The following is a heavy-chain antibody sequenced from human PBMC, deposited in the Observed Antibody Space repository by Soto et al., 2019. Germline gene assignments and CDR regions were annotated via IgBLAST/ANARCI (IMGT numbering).Heavy chain of an antibody. D-gene: IGHD4-17*01. V-gene: IGHV3-21*01. CDR1: GFTFSSYS. J-gene: IGHJ4*02. Sequence: PGGSLRLSCEASGFTFSSYSMNWVRQAPGKGPEWVSSISSSSSYKYYADSVKGRFTISRDNAKNSLYLKMNSLRAEDTAVYYCARELYGDYGREWGQGTLVTVSS. CDR3: ARELYGDYGRE. CDR2: ISSSSSYK.